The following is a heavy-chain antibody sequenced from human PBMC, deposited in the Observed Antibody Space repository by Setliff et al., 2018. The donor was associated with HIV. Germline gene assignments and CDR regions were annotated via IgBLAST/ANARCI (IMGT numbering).Heavy chain of an antibody. Sequence: SETLSLTCTVSGGSISNGYYYWSWIRQPAGKGLEWIGHIYTSGSTKYNPSLKSRVTISVDTSKNQFSLKLSSVTAADTAVYYCARIVRWELVATSTFFYYYMDVWGKGTTVTVSS. J-gene: IGHJ6*03. V-gene: IGHV4-61*09. CDR3: ARIVRWELVATSTFFYYYMDV. CDR2: IYTSGST. CDR1: GGSISNGYYY. D-gene: IGHD1-26*01.